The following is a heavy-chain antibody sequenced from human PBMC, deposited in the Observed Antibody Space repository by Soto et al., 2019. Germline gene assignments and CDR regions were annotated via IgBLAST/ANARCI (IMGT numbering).Heavy chain of an antibody. D-gene: IGHD2-2*01. CDR3: ARVIPGAEAWFGP. J-gene: IGHJ5*02. CDR1: GYTFTNYG. Sequence: ASVKVSCKASGYTFTNYGVTWVRQAPGQGLEWMGWISAYTDNPNYAQKFQGRVTMTKDTSTTSAYMDLRSLTSDDTAVYYCARVIPGAEAWFGPWGQGTLVTVSS. CDR2: ISAYTDNP. V-gene: IGHV1-18*01.